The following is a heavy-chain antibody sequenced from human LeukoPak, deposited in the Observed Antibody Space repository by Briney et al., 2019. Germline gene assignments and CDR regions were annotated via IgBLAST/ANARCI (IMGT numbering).Heavy chain of an antibody. Sequence: SETLSLTCTVSGGSLSGYYWNWIRQPPGKGLEWIGEINHSGTTNYKPSLKSRVTISVATSKNQFSLRLSSVTAADTAVYYCARDFGYSGYEGWFDPWGQGTLVTVSS. CDR3: ARDFGYSGYEGWFDP. V-gene: IGHV4-34*01. CDR2: INHSGTT. D-gene: IGHD5-12*01. J-gene: IGHJ5*02. CDR1: GGSLSGYY.